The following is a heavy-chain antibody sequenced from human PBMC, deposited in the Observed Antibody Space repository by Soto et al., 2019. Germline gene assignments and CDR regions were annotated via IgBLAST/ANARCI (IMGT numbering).Heavy chain of an antibody. Sequence: EVQLVETGGGLIQPGGSLRLSCAASGFTVSSNYMSWVRQAPGKGLEWVSVIYSGGSTYYADSVRGRFTISRDNSKNTLYLQMKSLRAEDTAVYYCARDPPAIRHGMDVWGQGTTVTVSS. J-gene: IGHJ6*02. CDR1: GFTVSSNY. V-gene: IGHV3-53*02. CDR2: IYSGGST. CDR3: ARDPPAIRHGMDV.